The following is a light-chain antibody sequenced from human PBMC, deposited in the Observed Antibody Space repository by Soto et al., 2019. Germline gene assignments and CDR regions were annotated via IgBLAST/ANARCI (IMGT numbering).Light chain of an antibody. CDR2: GAS. CDR1: QSVNSN. V-gene: IGKV3-15*01. CDR3: QQYHNWPT. Sequence: EIVMTQSPATLSVSPGERATLSCRASQSVNSNLAWYQQKPAQAPRLLIYGASTRATGVPARFSGSGSGTGFILTVCSPQSEHCAVYFCQQYHNWPTVGQGTKGDIQ. J-gene: IGKJ1*01.